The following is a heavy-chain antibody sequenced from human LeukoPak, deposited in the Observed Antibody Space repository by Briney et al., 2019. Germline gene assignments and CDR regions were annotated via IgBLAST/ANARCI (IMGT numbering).Heavy chain of an antibody. J-gene: IGHJ4*02. CDR1: GFTFSSYG. D-gene: IGHD5-18*01. CDR3: AKGRGYSYGLPFLY. CDR2: IRYDGSNK. Sequence: GGSLRLSCAASGFTFSSYGMHWVRQAPGKGLEWVAFIRYDGSNKYYADSVKGRFTISRDNFKNTLYLQMNSLRAEDTAVYYCAKGRGYSYGLPFLYWGQGTLVTVSS. V-gene: IGHV3-30*02.